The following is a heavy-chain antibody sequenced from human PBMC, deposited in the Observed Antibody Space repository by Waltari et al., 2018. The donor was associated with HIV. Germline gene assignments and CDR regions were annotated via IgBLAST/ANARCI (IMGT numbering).Heavy chain of an antibody. D-gene: IGHD3-3*01. CDR1: GGTFRTYA. Sequence: QVQLVQSGAEVKKPGSSVKVSCKASGGTFRTYAINWVRQAPGEGLEWMVGMVPIFGTSNDAQKFQGRVKITADESTSTAYMELSSLRSEETAVYYCARDGATQIRYVEWQYWYFDLWGRGTLVTVSS. CDR2: MVPIFGTS. CDR3: ARDGATQIRYVEWQYWYFDL. V-gene: IGHV1-69*01. J-gene: IGHJ2*01.